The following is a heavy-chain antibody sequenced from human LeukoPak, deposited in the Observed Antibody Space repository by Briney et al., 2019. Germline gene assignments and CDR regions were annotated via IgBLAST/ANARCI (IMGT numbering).Heavy chain of an antibody. J-gene: IGHJ5*02. CDR3: AGNYGGNCGHWFDP. CDR1: GYSISSGYY. D-gene: IGHD4-23*01. V-gene: IGHV4-38-2*02. Sequence: SETLSLTCTVSGYSISSGYYWGWIRQPPGKGLEWIGSIYHSGSTYYNPSLKSRVTISVDTSKNQFSLKLSSVTAADTAVYYCAGNYGGNCGHWFDPWGQGTLVTVSS. CDR2: IYHSGST.